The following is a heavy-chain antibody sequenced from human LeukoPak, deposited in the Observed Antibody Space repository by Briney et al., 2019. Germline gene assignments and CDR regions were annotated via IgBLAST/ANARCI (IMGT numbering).Heavy chain of an antibody. CDR3: AKCGDRSGYNYEANY. V-gene: IGHV3-23*01. CDR1: GFAFGNYA. CDR2: SGSGGST. Sequence: PGESLRLSCAASGFAFGNYAMTWVRQAPGKGLEWVSTSGSGGSTNYADSVKGRFTISRDNFENTLYLQMDSRRAEGTAVYYCAKCGDRSGYNYEANYWGQGTLVTVSS. D-gene: IGHD5-18*01. J-gene: IGHJ4*02.